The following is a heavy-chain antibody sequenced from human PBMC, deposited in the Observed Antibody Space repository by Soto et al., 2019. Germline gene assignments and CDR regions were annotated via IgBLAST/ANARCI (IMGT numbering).Heavy chain of an antibody. V-gene: IGHV5-51*01. CDR1: GYSFTTFW. CDR3: ASSGYPYYDFWSGQKGYYYYGMDV. Sequence: PGESLKISCNVSGYSFTTFWISWVRQMPEKGLEWMGIIYPGDSDTRYSPSFQGQVTISADKSISTAYLQWSSLKASDTAMYYCASSGYPYYDFWSGQKGYYYYGMDVWGQGTTVTVSS. J-gene: IGHJ6*02. D-gene: IGHD3-3*01. CDR2: IYPGDSDT.